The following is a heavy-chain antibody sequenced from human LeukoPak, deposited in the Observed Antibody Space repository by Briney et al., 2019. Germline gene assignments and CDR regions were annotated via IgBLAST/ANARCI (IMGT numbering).Heavy chain of an antibody. D-gene: IGHD1-26*01. J-gene: IGHJ3*02. CDR3: AKDLASGSYPHDAFDI. CDR1: GFTFDDYA. V-gene: IGHV3-9*01. Sequence: GRSLRLSCAASGFTFDDYAMHWVRQAPGKGLEWVSGISWNSGSIGYADSVKGRFTISRDNAKNSLYLQMNSLRAEDTALYYCAKDLASGSYPHDAFDIWGQGTMVTVSS. CDR2: ISWNSGSI.